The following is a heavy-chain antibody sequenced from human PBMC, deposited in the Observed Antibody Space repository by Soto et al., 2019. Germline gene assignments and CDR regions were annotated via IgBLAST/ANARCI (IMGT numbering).Heavy chain of an antibody. CDR3: ASGGPVTTFRFREYPNSPFDH. CDR1: GDSISSGGYY. Sequence: QVQLQESGPGLVKPSQTLSLTCSVSGDSISSGGYYWSWIRQYPGKGLEWIGNIYYSGSTDYNPSVKGRLTTSLDASKNQFSLRLNSVTAADTAVYFCASGGPVTTFRFREYPNSPFDHWGQGIFVTVSS. CDR2: IYYSGST. J-gene: IGHJ4*02. V-gene: IGHV4-31*03. D-gene: IGHD4-17*01.